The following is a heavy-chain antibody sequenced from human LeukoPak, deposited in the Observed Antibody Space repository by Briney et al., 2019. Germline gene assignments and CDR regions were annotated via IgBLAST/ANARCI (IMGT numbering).Heavy chain of an antibody. Sequence: SETLSLTCTVSGGSISGYFWTWIRQPAGKGLEWIGRVYHSGTTYYNPSLESRVTISLDTFNNQFSLRVTSLTAADTAIYYCARGTEKTRISGYYSFDHWGQGLLVTVSS. CDR1: GGSISGYF. CDR3: ARGTEKTRISGYYSFDH. D-gene: IGHD5-12*01. CDR2: VYHSGTT. J-gene: IGHJ4*02. V-gene: IGHV4-4*07.